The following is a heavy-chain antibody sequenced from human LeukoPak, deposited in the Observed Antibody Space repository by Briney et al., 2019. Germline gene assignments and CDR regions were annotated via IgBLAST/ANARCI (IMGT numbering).Heavy chain of an antibody. J-gene: IGHJ4*02. CDR1: GFTFSNYH. D-gene: IGHD7-27*01. CDR3: ARGRNRLGVLYYFDY. CDR2: IKQDGADK. V-gene: IGHV3-7*03. Sequence: GGSLRLSCAASGFTFSNYHMTWVRQAPGKGLEWVANIKQDGADKYYVDSVKGRFTISRDNAQNSLYLQMSSLRADDTAVYFCARGRNRLGVLYYFDYWGQGTLVTVSS.